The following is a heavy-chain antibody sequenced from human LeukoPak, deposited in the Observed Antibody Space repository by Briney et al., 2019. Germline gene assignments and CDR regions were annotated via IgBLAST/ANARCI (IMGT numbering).Heavy chain of an antibody. CDR2: ISWNGRST. CDR3: ARDGLPSGIAAAYYYYYYMDV. J-gene: IGHJ6*03. Sequence: GGYLRLSCAASGFTFDGYGMSWVRQAPGKGLEWVSGISWNGRSTGYAASVKGRFTISRDNAQKSLYLQMNSLRAEDTAVYYCARDGLPSGIAAAYYYYYYMDVWGKGTTVTISS. CDR1: GFTFDGYG. D-gene: IGHD6-13*01. V-gene: IGHV3-20*04.